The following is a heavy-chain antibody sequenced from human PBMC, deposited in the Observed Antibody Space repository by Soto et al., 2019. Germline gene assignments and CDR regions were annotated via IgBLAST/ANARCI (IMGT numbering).Heavy chain of an antibody. CDR1: GFTFNNYA. CDR3: AKSGNGYSSGWYDR. Sequence: GGSLRLSCVASGFTFNNYAMTWVRQAPGKGLEWVSALSGSGGNTYYADSVKGRFTISRDNSKNTVYLQMNSLRVEDTAVYYCAKSGNGYSSGWYDRWGQGTLVTVSS. J-gene: IGHJ5*02. V-gene: IGHV3-23*01. CDR2: LSGSGGNT. D-gene: IGHD6-19*01.